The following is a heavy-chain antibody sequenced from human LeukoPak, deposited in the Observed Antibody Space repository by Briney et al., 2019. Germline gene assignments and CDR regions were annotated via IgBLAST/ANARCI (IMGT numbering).Heavy chain of an antibody. J-gene: IGHJ4*02. CDR3: GRGQWLAF. D-gene: IGHD6-19*01. Sequence: GGSVRLLCGVSGLTLSNLWVHGLRQATGKGLESVAIINREGSEIYYVDSVKGRFTASRDNAKKSVFLQMDSLRVEDTAMYYCGRGQWLAFRGQGTLVTVSS. CDR1: GLTLSNLW. CDR2: INREGSEI. V-gene: IGHV3-7*01.